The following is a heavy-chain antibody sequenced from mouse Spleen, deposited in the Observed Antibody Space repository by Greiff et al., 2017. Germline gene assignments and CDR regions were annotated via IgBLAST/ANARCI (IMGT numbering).Heavy chain of an antibody. CDR2: ISSGGSYT. V-gene: IGHV5-6*01. D-gene: IGHD1-1*01. J-gene: IGHJ4*01. CDR1: GFTFSSYG. CDR3: ARHDYGSRYYAMDY. Sequence: EVQLVESGGDLVKPGGSLKLSCAASGFTFSSYGMSWVRQTPDKRLEWVATISSGGSYTYYPDSVKGRFTISRDNAKNTLYLQMSSLKSEDTAMYYCARHDYGSRYYAMDYWGQGTSVTVSS.